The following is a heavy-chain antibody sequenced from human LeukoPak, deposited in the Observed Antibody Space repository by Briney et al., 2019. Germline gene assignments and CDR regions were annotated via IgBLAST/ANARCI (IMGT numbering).Heavy chain of an antibody. J-gene: IGHJ3*02. V-gene: IGHV4-31*03. CDR2: KYYSGSA. CDR1: GVTVSDGGYY. D-gene: IGHD2-2*01. Sequence: PSQTLSLTCNVSGVTVSDGGYYWTWIRQHPGKGLEWIGYKYYSGSAKYNPSRKSRLTLSIDTSKTLFSLKLSSGTAAATATYYCATPYCSGISCLDVCNMWGQGTRVTVSS. CDR3: ATPYCSGISCLDVCNM.